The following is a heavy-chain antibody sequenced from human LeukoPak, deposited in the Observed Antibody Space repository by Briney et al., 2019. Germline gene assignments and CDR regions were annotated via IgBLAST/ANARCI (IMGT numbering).Heavy chain of an antibody. D-gene: IGHD3-16*02. J-gene: IGHJ4*02. Sequence: PGGSLRLSCAASGFTFSSYAMSWVRQAPGKGLEWVSAISGSGGSTYYADSVKGRFTISRDNSKNTLYLQMNSLGAEDTAVYYCAKEGSLYDYVWGSYRTYFDYWGQGTLVTVSS. CDR2: ISGSGGST. CDR1: GFTFSSYA. V-gene: IGHV3-23*01. CDR3: AKEGSLYDYVWGSYRTYFDY.